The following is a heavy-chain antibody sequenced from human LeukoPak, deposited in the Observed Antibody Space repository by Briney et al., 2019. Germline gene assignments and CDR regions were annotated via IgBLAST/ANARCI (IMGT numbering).Heavy chain of an antibody. CDR1: GGSFSGYY. J-gene: IGHJ6*02. V-gene: IGHV4-34*01. CDR2: INHSGST. Sequence: SETLSLTCAVYGGSFSGYYWSWIRQPPGKGLEWVGEINHSGSTNYNPSLKSRVTISVDTSKNQFSLKLSSVTAADTAVYYCARGHSSGWYEDYYYGMDVWGQGTTVTVSS. D-gene: IGHD6-19*01. CDR3: ARGHSSGWYEDYYYGMDV.